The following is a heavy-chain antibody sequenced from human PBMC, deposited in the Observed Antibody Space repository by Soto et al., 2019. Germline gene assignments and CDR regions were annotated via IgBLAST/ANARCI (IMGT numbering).Heavy chain of an antibody. Sequence: PSETLSLTGTVSGGSMSRYYWTWTRQPPGKGLEWIGNIHYTGSTNYNPSLKSRVTILLGTSTSQFSLTVSSVTAADTAVYYCARDLTISSTDGPLDPWGHGTLVTVSS. J-gene: IGHJ5*02. CDR3: ARDLTISSTDGPLDP. D-gene: IGHD1-1*01. CDR1: GGSMSRYY. CDR2: IHYTGST. V-gene: IGHV4-59*01.